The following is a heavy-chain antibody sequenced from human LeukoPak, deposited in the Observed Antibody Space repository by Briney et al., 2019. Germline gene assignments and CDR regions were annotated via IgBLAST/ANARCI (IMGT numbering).Heavy chain of an antibody. V-gene: IGHV3-7*04. CDR2: IKQDGSEK. D-gene: IGHD1-26*01. CDR3: ARGLGAAHFDY. Sequence: GGSLRLSCAASGFTFSTYWMSWVRQAPGKGLGWVASIKQDGSEKYYVDSVKGRFTISRDNAKNSLYLQINSLRAEDTAVYYCARGLGAAHFDYWGQGTLVTVSS. CDR1: GFTFSTYW. J-gene: IGHJ4*02.